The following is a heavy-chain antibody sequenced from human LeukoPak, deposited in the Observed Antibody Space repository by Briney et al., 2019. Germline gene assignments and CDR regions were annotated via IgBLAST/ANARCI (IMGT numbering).Heavy chain of an antibody. CDR3: ARDRGGGSYLGAFDI. Sequence: ASVKVSCKASVYTFTGYYMHWVRQAPGQGLEWMGWINPNSGGTNYAQKFQGRVTMTRDTSISTAYMELSRLRSDDTAVYYRARDRGGGSYLGAFDIWGQGTMVTVSS. J-gene: IGHJ3*02. CDR1: VYTFTGYY. V-gene: IGHV1-2*02. CDR2: INPNSGGT. D-gene: IGHD1-26*01.